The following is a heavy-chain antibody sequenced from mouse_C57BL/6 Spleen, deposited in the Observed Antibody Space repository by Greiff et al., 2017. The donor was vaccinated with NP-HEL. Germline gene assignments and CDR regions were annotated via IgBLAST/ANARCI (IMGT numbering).Heavy chain of an antibody. J-gene: IGHJ2*01. V-gene: IGHV1-15*01. CDR1: GYTFTDYE. Sequence: QVQLKQSGAELVRPGASVTLSCKASGYTFTDYEMHWVKQTPVHGLEWIGAIDPETGGTAYNQKFKGKAILTADKSSSTAYMELRSLTSEDSAVYYCTRVVATRFDYWGQGTTLTVSS. CDR3: TRVVATRFDY. D-gene: IGHD1-1*01. CDR2: IDPETGGT.